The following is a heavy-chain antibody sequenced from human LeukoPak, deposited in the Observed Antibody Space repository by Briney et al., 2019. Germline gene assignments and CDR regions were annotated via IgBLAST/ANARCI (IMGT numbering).Heavy chain of an antibody. J-gene: IGHJ4*02. CDR1: GFTFSSYA. CDR3: ANLDVVVVAAEGLVDY. D-gene: IGHD2-15*01. CDR2: ISGSGGST. Sequence: GGSLRLSCAASGFTFSSYAMSWVRQAPGKGPEWVSAISGSGGSTYYADSVKGRFTISRDNSKNTLYLQMNSLRAEDTAVYYCANLDVVVVAAEGLVDYWGQGTLVTVSS. V-gene: IGHV3-23*01.